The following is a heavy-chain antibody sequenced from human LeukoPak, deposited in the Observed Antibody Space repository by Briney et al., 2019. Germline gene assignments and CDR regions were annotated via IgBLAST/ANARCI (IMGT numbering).Heavy chain of an antibody. D-gene: IGHD3-3*01. CDR2: IYYSGST. Sequence: SETLSLTCTVSGGSISSSSYYWGWIRQPPGKGLEWIGSIYYSGSTYYNPSLKSRVTISVDTSKNQFSLKLSSVTAADTAVYYCAGENYDFWSGYFDYWGQGTLVTVSS. J-gene: IGHJ4*02. CDR3: AGENYDFWSGYFDY. CDR1: GGSISSSSYY. V-gene: IGHV4-39*07.